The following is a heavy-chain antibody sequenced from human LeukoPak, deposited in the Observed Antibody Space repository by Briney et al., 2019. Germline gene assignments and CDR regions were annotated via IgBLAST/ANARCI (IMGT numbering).Heavy chain of an antibody. CDR3: AREHEPMVVAATGFDY. CDR1: GFTFSSYS. J-gene: IGHJ4*02. Sequence: PGGSLRLSCAASGFTFSSYSMNWVRQDPGKGLEWVSYISSSSSTIYYADSVKGRFTISRDNAKNSLYLQMNSLRDEDTAVYYCAREHEPMVVAATGFDYWGQGTLVTVSS. CDR2: ISSSSSTI. V-gene: IGHV3-48*02. D-gene: IGHD2-15*01.